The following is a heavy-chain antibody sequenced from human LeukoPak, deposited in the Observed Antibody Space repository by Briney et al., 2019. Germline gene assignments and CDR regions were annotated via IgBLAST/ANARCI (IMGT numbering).Heavy chain of an antibody. D-gene: IGHD6-13*01. J-gene: IGHJ2*01. Sequence: SETLSLTCAVSGGSISSGGYSWSWIRQPPGKGLEWIGYIYHSGSTYYNPSLKSRVTISVDRSKNQFSLKLSSVTAADTAVYYCARAGGDSSSRFLSSWYFDLWGRGTLVTVSS. CDR3: ARAGGDSSSRFLSSWYFDL. CDR1: GGSISSGGYS. CDR2: IYHSGST. V-gene: IGHV4-30-2*01.